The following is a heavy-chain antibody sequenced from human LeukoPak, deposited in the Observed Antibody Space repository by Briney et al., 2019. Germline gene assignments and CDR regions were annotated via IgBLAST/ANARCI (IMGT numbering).Heavy chain of an antibody. CDR3: ARGGDYGDLRYFDY. D-gene: IGHD4-17*01. V-gene: IGHV4-59*01. CDR2: IYYRGST. J-gene: IGHJ4*02. Sequence: SETLSLTCTVSGVSINNYYWSWIRQPPGKGLEWIGYIYYRGSTNYNPSLKSRVTFSVDTSKNQFSLKLNSVTAADTAVYYCARGGDYGDLRYFDYWGQGTLVTVSS. CDR1: GVSINNYY.